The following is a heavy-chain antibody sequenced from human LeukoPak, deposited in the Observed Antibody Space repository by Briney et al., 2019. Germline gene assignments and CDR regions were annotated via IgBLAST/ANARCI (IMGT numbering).Heavy chain of an antibody. CDR1: GGSISSGGYY. Sequence: PSETLSLTCTVSGGSISSGGYYWSWIRQPPGKGLEWIGSIYYSGSTYYNPSLKSRVTISVDTSKNQFSLKLSSVTAADTAVYYCARHRRAIFGVSTPGVFDYWGQGTLVTVSS. CDR2: IYYSGST. CDR3: ARHRRAIFGVSTPGVFDY. J-gene: IGHJ4*02. D-gene: IGHD3-3*01. V-gene: IGHV4-39*01.